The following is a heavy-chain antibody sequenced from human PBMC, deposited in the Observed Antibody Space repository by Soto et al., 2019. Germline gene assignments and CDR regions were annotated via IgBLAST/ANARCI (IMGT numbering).Heavy chain of an antibody. V-gene: IGHV3-13*04. Sequence: EVQLVESGGGLVQPGGSLRLSCAASGFTFSSYDMHWVRQATGKGLEWVSAIGTAGDTYYPGSVKGRFTISRENAKNTVYLQVNSLRDEDTAMYHCARGTSGWHIDYWGQGTLVTVSS. CDR1: GFTFSSYD. CDR3: ARGTSGWHIDY. CDR2: IGTAGDT. D-gene: IGHD6-19*01. J-gene: IGHJ4*02.